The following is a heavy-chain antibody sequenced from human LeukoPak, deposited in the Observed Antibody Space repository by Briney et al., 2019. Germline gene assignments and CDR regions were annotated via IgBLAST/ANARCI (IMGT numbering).Heavy chain of an antibody. D-gene: IGHD5-18*01. CDR1: GFTFSSYA. CDR3: AKKVGPWIQLWPYYFDY. V-gene: IGHV3-23*01. J-gene: IGHJ4*02. Sequence: GGSLRLSCAASGFTFSSYAMSWVRQAPGKGLEWISAISGSGGSTYYADSVKGRFTISRDNSKNTLYLQMNSLRAEDTAVYYCAKKVGPWIQLWPYYFDYWGQGTLVTVSS. CDR2: ISGSGGST.